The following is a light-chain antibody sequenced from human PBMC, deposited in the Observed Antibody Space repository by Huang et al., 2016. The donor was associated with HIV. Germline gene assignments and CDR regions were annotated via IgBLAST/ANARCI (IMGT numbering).Light chain of an antibody. CDR1: HDITNY. V-gene: IGKV1-9*01. J-gene: IGKJ4*01. Sequence: IQLTQSPSSVSAFVGDIVAITCRASHDITNYIAWYQQKPGKAPKLLMYAASTLERGVPSRFSGSGSGTDFTLAITSLQPEDSATYFCQQFNSYPFIFGGGTKVEIK. CDR3: QQFNSYPFI. CDR2: AAS.